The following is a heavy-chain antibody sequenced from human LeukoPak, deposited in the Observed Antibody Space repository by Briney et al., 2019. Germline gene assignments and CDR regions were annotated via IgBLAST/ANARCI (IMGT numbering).Heavy chain of an antibody. J-gene: IGHJ6*03. Sequence: GESLKISCKGSGYSFTSYWIGWVRQMPGKGLEWMGIIYPGDSDTRYSPSFQGQVTISADKSISTAYLQWSSLKASDTAMYYCARQGDGIADPNYYYMDVWGKGTTVTISS. CDR2: IYPGDSDT. CDR3: ARQGDGIADPNYYYMDV. D-gene: IGHD6-13*01. CDR1: GYSFTSYW. V-gene: IGHV5-51*01.